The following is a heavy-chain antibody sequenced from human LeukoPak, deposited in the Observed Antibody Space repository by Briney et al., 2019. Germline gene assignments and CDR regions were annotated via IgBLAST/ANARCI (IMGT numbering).Heavy chain of an antibody. V-gene: IGHV3-7*01. CDR2: IKQDGSEK. Sequence: GGSLRLSCAASGFTFSSYNMSWVRQAPGKGLEWVANIKQDGSEKYYVDSIKGRFTISRDNAKKSLYLQMNSLRAEDTAVYYCARAAGYYDYVWGSYSDNWFDPWGQGALVTVSS. D-gene: IGHD3-16*01. CDR1: GFTFSSYN. J-gene: IGHJ5*02. CDR3: ARAAGYYDYVWGSYSDNWFDP.